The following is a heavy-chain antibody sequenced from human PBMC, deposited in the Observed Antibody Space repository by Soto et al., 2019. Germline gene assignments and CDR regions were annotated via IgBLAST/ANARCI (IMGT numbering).Heavy chain of an antibody. CDR1: GGSISNSSYY. V-gene: IGHV4-39*07. CDR2: IYYSGST. Sequence: PSETLSLTCTVSGGSISNSSYYWGWIRQPPGKGLEGIGSIYYSGSTNYNQSLKSRVTISVDTSKNQFSLKLNFVTAADTAVYYCARGPNLWEEPYYFDYWGQGTLVTVSS. D-gene: IGHD1-26*01. J-gene: IGHJ4*02. CDR3: ARGPNLWEEPYYFDY.